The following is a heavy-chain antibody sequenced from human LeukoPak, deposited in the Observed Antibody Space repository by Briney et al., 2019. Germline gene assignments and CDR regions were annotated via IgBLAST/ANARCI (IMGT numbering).Heavy chain of an antibody. V-gene: IGHV3-21*01. D-gene: IGHD3-22*01. CDR3: AREGTYYYDSSGIDY. CDR2: ISSSSSYI. Sequence: GGSLRLSCAASGFTFSSYAMSWVRQAPGKGLEWVSSISSSSSYIYYADSVKGRFTISRDNAKNSLYLQMNSLRAEDTAVYYCAREGTYYYDSSGIDYWGQGTLVTVSS. J-gene: IGHJ4*02. CDR1: GFTFSSYA.